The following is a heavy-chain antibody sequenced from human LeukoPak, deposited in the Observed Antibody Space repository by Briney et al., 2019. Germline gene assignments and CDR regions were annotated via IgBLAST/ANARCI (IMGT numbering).Heavy chain of an antibody. CDR3: ARGTHYNDSSGFFSLDY. CDR1: GGSISSSSYY. D-gene: IGHD3-22*01. Sequence: PSETLSLTCTVSGGSISSSSYYWNWIRQSPGKGLEWIGYIYYSGRTNYNPSLQSRVTISVDTSKNQFSLKLTSVTAADTALYYCARGTHYNDSSGFFSLDYWGQGTLVTVSS. J-gene: IGHJ4*02. V-gene: IGHV4-61*01. CDR2: IYYSGRT.